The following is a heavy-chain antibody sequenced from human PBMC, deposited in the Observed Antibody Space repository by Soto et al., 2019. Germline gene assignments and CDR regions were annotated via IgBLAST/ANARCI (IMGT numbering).Heavy chain of an antibody. D-gene: IGHD7-27*01. Sequence: GGSLRLSCAASGFTFSSYAMSWVRQAPGKGLEWVSAISGSGGSTYYADSVKGRFTISRDNSKNTLYLQMNSLRAEDTAVYYCAKDGLELGIVALMDYWGQGTLVTVSS. CDR2: ISGSGGST. J-gene: IGHJ4*02. V-gene: IGHV3-23*01. CDR1: GFTFSSYA. CDR3: AKDGLELGIVALMDY.